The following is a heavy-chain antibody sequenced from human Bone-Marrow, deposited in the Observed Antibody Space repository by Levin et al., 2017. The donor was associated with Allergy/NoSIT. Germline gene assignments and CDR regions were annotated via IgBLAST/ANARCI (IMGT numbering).Heavy chain of an antibody. V-gene: IGHV3-33*06. CDR2: IWYDGSNK. CDR3: AKVRRGLDAFDI. D-gene: IGHD3/OR15-3a*01. CDR1: GSTFSNNG. J-gene: IGHJ3*02. Sequence: GGSLRLSCVASGSTFSNNGMHWVRQAPGKGLEWVAIIWYDGSNKYYGDSVKGRFTISRDNSKNTIYLQMNSLRAADTAVYYCAKVRRGLDAFDIWGQGTMVTVSS.